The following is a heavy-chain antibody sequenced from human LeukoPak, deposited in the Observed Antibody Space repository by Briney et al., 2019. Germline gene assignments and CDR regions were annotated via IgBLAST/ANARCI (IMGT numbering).Heavy chain of an antibody. Sequence: ASVKVSCKASGYTFTSYGISWVRQAPGQGLEWMGWISAYNGNTNYAQKLQGRVTMTTDTFTSTAYMELRSLRSDDTAVYYCARPHNDYVWGSYRYGAFDIWGQGTMVTVSS. CDR1: GYTFTSYG. D-gene: IGHD3-16*02. CDR2: ISAYNGNT. CDR3: ARPHNDYVWGSYRYGAFDI. J-gene: IGHJ3*02. V-gene: IGHV1-18*01.